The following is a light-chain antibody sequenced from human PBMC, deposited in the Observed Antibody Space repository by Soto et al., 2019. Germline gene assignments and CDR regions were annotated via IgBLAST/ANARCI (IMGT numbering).Light chain of an antibody. CDR1: ENISTW. CDR3: QQYKTYPLT. CDR2: HAS. Sequence: DIEMTQSPSTLSASASDRVTITCRATENISTWLAWYQQRPGKAPKLLIYHASSLESGVPSRFSGSGSGTEFTLTISSLQPDDFATYYCQQYKTYPLTFGQGTKV. V-gene: IGKV1-5*01. J-gene: IGKJ1*01.